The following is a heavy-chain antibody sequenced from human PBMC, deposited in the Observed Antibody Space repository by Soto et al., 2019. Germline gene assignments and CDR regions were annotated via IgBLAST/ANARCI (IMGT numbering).Heavy chain of an antibody. CDR2: INHSGST. Sequence: SETLSLTCAVYGVSFSGYYWSWIRQPPGKGLEWIGEINHSGSTNYNPSLKSRVTISVDTSKNQFSLKLSSVTAADTAVYYCARGLFVVAASYNWFDPWGQGTLVTVSS. CDR1: GVSFSGYY. V-gene: IGHV4-34*01. CDR3: ARGLFVVAASYNWFDP. J-gene: IGHJ5*02. D-gene: IGHD2-15*01.